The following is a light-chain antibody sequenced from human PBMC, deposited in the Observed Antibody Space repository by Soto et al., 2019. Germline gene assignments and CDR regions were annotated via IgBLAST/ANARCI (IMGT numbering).Light chain of an antibody. Sequence: EIVLTQSPATLSLSPGERATLSCRASQSVGNYLAWYQQKPGQAPRLLIYDASNRATGIPARFSGSGSGTYFTLTISSLEPEDFAVYYCKQRSNWPPITFGQGTRLEIK. CDR3: KQRSNWPPIT. CDR1: QSVGNY. J-gene: IGKJ5*01. CDR2: DAS. V-gene: IGKV3-11*01.